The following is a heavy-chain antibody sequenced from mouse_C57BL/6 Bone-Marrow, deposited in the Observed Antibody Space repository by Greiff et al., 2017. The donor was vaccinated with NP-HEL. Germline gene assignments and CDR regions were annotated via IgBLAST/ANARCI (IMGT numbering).Heavy chain of an antibody. D-gene: IGHD1-1*01. Sequence: EVQRVESGGGLVKPGGSLKLSCAASGFTFSSYTMSWVRQTPEKRLEWVATISGGGGNTYYPDSVKGRFTISRDNAKNTLYLQMSSLRSEDTALYYWARLPKVDYYARDYWGQGTSVTVSS. CDR3: ARLPKVDYYARDY. V-gene: IGHV5-9*01. J-gene: IGHJ4*01. CDR2: ISGGGGNT. CDR1: GFTFSSYT.